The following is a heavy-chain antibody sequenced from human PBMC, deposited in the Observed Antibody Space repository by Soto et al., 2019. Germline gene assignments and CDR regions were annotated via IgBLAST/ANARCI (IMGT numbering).Heavy chain of an antibody. V-gene: IGHV1-18*01. CDR1: GYTFTSYG. D-gene: IGHD6-13*01. J-gene: IGHJ6*02. CDR2: ISAYNGNT. CDR3: ARAGVAAAGTVYYYYGMDV. Sequence: GASVKVSCKASGYTFTSYGISWVRQAPGQGLEWMGWISAYNGNTNYAQKLQGRVTMTTDTSTSTAYMELRSLRSDDTAVYYCARAGVAAAGTVYYYYGMDVWGQGTTVTVSS.